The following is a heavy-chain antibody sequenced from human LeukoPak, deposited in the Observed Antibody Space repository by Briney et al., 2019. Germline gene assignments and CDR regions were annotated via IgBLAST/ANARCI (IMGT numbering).Heavy chain of an antibody. Sequence: PSQTLSLTCTVSGGSISSGSYYWSWIRQPAGKGLEWIGRIYTSGSTNYNPSLKSRVTISVDTSKNQFSLKLSSVTAADTAVYYCARVALYYYMDVWGKGTTVTVSS. CDR1: GGSISSGSYY. V-gene: IGHV4-61*02. J-gene: IGHJ6*03. CDR2: IYTSGST. CDR3: ARVALYYYMDV.